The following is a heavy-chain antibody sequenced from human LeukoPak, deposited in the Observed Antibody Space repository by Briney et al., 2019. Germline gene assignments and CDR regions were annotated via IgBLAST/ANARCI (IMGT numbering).Heavy chain of an antibody. Sequence: PSETLSLTCTVPGGSISSYYWSWIRQPAGKGLEWIGRIYTTGGTVYNPSLKSRVTMSVDTSKNQFSLKLSSVTAADTAVYYCARGFYYYDTSGRGFYFDYWGQGTLVTVSS. CDR3: ARGFYYYDTSGRGFYFDY. CDR1: GGSISSYY. CDR2: IYTTGGT. V-gene: IGHV4-4*07. D-gene: IGHD3-22*01. J-gene: IGHJ4*02.